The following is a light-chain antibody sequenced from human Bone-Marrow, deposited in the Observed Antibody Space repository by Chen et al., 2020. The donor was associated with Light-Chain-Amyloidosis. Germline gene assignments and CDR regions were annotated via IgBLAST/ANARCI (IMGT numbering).Light chain of an antibody. Sequence: SYVLTQPSSVSVAPGQTATIACGGNNIGSTSVHWYQQTPGQAPLLVVYDDSDRPSGIPERWSGSNSGNTATLTSSRVEAGDEADYYCQVWDRSSERPVFGGGTKLTVL. CDR3: QVWDRSSERPV. V-gene: IGLV3-21*02. CDR2: DDS. CDR1: NIGSTS. J-gene: IGLJ3*02.